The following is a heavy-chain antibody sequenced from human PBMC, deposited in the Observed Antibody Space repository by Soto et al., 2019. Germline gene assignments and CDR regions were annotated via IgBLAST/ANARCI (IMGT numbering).Heavy chain of an antibody. V-gene: IGHV4-31*03. CDR1: GGSISSGGYY. CDR3: ARSVFP. CDR2: IYYIGST. Sequence: QVQLQESGPGLVKPSQTLSLTCTVSGGSISSGGYYWNWIRQHPWKGLEWIGYIYYIGSTYYNPSRKSRVTISLDTSKNQFALKLSSVTAADTAVYYCARSVFPWGQGTLVTVSS. J-gene: IGHJ5*02.